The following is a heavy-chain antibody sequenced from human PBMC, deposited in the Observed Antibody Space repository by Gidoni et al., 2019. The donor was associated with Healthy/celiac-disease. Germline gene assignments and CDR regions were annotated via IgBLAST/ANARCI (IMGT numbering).Heavy chain of an antibody. D-gene: IGHD4-17*01. J-gene: IGHJ4*02. CDR3: ACTSMHYGGKSPLGY. CDR1: GGSFSGYY. V-gene: IGHV4-34*01. CDR2: INHSGST. Sequence: QVQLQQWGAGLLKPSETLSLTCAVYGGSFSGYYWSWIRQPPGKGLEWIGEINHSGSTNYNPSLKSRVTISVDTSKNQFSLKLSSVTAADTAVYYCACTSMHYGGKSPLGYWGQGTLVTVSS.